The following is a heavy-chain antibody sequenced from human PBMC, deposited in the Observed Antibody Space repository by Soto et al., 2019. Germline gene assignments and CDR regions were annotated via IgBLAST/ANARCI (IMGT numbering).Heavy chain of an antibody. CDR2: ISWNSGSI. V-gene: IGHV3-9*01. J-gene: IGHJ4*02. CDR1: GFTFDDYA. D-gene: IGHD6-13*01. CDR3: AKDYSSSWYDGAGTFWY. Sequence: GGSLRLSCAASGFTFDDYAMHWVRQAPGKGLEWVSGISWNSGSIGYADSVKGRFTISRDNAKNSLYLQMNSLRAEDTALYYCAKDYSSSWYDGAGTFWYWGQGTLVTVSS.